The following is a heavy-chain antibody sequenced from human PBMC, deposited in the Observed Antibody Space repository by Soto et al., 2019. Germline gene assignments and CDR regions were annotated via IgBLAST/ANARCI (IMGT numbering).Heavy chain of an antibody. J-gene: IGHJ6*02. V-gene: IGHV5-10-1*01. CDR1: GYSFNTFW. CDR2: IDPGDSNT. CDR3: ARQDGYYYYGMDV. Sequence: PGESLKISCKTSGYSFNTFWISWVRQVPGKGLEWMGRIDPGDSNTNYSPSFQGHVTLSVDKSIGTAYLQWSSLKASDTAINYCARQDGYYYYGMDVWGQGTAVTVSS.